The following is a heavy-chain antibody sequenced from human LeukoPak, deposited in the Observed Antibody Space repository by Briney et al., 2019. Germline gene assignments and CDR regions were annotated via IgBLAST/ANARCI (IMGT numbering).Heavy chain of an antibody. CDR2: IRSKAYGGTT. V-gene: IGHV3-49*04. CDR1: GFTFSGSA. D-gene: IGHD1-7*01. J-gene: IGHJ4*02. Sequence: GGSLRLSCAASGFTFSGSAMHWVRQAPGKGLEWAGFIRSKAYGGTTEYAASVKGRFTISRDDSKSIAYLQMNSLKTEDTAVYYCTRAGGTVELYWGQGTLVTVSS. CDR3: TRAGGTVELY.